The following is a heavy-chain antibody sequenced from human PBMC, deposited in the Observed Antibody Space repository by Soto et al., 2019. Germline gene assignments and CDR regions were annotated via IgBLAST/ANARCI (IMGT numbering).Heavy chain of an antibody. CDR1: GYTLTRYG. D-gene: IGHD5-18*01. CDR2: ISPYNGDT. V-gene: IGHV1-18*01. Sequence: QVQLVQSGTEVNKPGASVMVSCKTSGYTLTRYGISWVRQAPGQGLEWMGLISPYNGDTIYARKFQGRDIVTADKATSTVYMELRSLRSDDTAVYYCVRDASSGYRGWWDPWGQGTLVTVSS. CDR3: VRDASSGYRGWWDP. J-gene: IGHJ5*02.